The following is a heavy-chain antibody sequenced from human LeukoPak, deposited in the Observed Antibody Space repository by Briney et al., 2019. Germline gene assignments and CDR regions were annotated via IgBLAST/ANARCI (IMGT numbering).Heavy chain of an antibody. D-gene: IGHD4-23*01. CDR2: INPSGGST. Sequence: GASVKVSCKASGYTFTSYYMHWVRQAPGQGLEWMGIINPSGGSTSYAQKFQERVTITRDMSTSTAYMELSSLSSEDTAVFYCAADPDYNGNGDAFDFWGQGTMVTVSS. CDR3: AADPDYNGNGDAFDF. V-gene: IGHV1-46*01. J-gene: IGHJ3*01. CDR1: GYTFTSYY.